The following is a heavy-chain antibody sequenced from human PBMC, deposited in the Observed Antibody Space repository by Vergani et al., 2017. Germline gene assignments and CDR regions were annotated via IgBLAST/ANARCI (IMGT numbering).Heavy chain of an antibody. D-gene: IGHD6-6*01. CDR3: AKDRWGIAARPGY. Sequence: EVQLLESGGGLVQPGGSLRLSCAASVFTFSSYAISWVRHAPGKGLEWVSAISGSGGSTYYADSVKGRFTISRDNPKHTLSLQMNSLRAEDTAVYYCAKDRWGIAARPGYWGQGTLVTVSS. J-gene: IGHJ4*02. CDR1: VFTFSSYA. V-gene: IGHV3-23*01. CDR2: ISGSGGST.